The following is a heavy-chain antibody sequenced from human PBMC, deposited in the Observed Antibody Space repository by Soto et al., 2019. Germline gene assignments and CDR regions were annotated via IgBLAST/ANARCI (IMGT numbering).Heavy chain of an antibody. J-gene: IGHJ6*02. D-gene: IGHD3-10*01. Sequence: QVQLVESGGGVVQPGRSLRLSCAASGFTFSSYGMHWVRQAPGKGLEWVAVISYDGSNKYYADSVKGRFTISRDNSQNTLYLQMNSLSAEDTAVYYCAKDQLRGVRGVITYYYGMDVWGQGTTVTVSS. CDR3: AKDQLRGVRGVITYYYGMDV. CDR2: ISYDGSNK. V-gene: IGHV3-30*18. CDR1: GFTFSSYG.